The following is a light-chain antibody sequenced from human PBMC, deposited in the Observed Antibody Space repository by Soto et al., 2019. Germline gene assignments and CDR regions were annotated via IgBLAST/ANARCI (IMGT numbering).Light chain of an antibody. CDR1: QSLSSY. Sequence: DIQMTQSPSSLSASVGVRVTITCRASQSLSSYLNWYQQKPGKAPKLLIYATSSLQSGVPSRFSGSGYGTDFTLTISSLQPEDFASYYCQQSYSIPSTFGQGTKVDIK. V-gene: IGKV1-39*01. CDR2: ATS. CDR3: QQSYSIPST. J-gene: IGKJ1*01.